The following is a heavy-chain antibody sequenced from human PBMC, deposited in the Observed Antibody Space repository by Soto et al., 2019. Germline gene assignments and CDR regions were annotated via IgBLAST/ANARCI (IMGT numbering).Heavy chain of an antibody. D-gene: IGHD4-17*01. CDR2: IHYSGST. CDR1: GGSISSYY. J-gene: IGHJ6*02. Sequence: SETLSLTCTVSGGSISSYYWTWIRQPPGKGPEWIGFIHYSGSTKYNPSLKSRVTISVDTSKNQFSLKLSSVTAADTAVYYCARGMTTVQYGMDVWGQGTTVTVS. V-gene: IGHV4-59*12. CDR3: ARGMTTVQYGMDV.